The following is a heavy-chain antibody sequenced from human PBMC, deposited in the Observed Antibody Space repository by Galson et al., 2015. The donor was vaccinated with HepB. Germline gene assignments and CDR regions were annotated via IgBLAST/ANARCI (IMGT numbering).Heavy chain of an antibody. Sequence: SVKVSCKASGYTFISYYMHWVRQAPGQGLEWMGVIYPSGGGTSYAQKFQGRVTMTRDTSTSTVYMELSSLRSDDTAVYYCAGIGSGSYDLDYWGQGTLVTVSS. CDR1: GYTFISYY. J-gene: IGHJ4*02. D-gene: IGHD3-10*01. CDR2: IYPSGGGT. V-gene: IGHV1-46*01. CDR3: AGIGSGSYDLDY.